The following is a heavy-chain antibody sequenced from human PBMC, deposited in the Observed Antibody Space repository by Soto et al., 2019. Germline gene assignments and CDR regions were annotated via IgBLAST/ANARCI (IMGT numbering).Heavy chain of an antibody. D-gene: IGHD6-19*01. Sequence: ASVKVSCKASGYTFTSYDINWVRQATGQGLEWMGWMNPNSGNTGYAQKFQGRVTMTRNTSISTAYMELSSLRSEDMAVYYCARATPNLYSSGWYAFDIWGQGTMVTVSS. CDR2: MNPNSGNT. CDR1: GYTFTSYD. J-gene: IGHJ3*02. CDR3: ARATPNLYSSGWYAFDI. V-gene: IGHV1-8*01.